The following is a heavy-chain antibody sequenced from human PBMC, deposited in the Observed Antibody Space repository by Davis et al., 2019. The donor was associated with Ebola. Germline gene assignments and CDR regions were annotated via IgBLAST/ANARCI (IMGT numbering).Heavy chain of an antibody. CDR3: AREVAVAGTDAFDI. V-gene: IGHV3-13*01. J-gene: IGHJ3*02. D-gene: IGHD6-19*01. CDR2: IGTAGDT. CDR1: GFTFSSYD. Sequence: PGGSLRLSCAASGFTFSSYDMHWVRQATGKGLEWVSAIGTAGDTYYPGSVKGRFTISRENAKNSLYLQMNSLRAGDTAVYYCAREVAVAGTDAFDIWGQGTMVTVSS.